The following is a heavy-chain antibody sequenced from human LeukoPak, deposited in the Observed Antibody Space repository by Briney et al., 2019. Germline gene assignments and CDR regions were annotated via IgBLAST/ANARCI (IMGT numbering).Heavy chain of an antibody. CDR3: ARDSSSWSRDY. Sequence: GGSLRLSCAASGFTFSSYSMTWVRQAPGKGLEWVSSISSSSSYIYYADSVKGRFTISRDNAKNSLYLQMNSLRAEDTAVYYCARDSSSWSRDYWGQGTLVTVSS. V-gene: IGHV3-21*01. D-gene: IGHD6-13*01. CDR2: ISSSSSYI. J-gene: IGHJ4*02. CDR1: GFTFSSYS.